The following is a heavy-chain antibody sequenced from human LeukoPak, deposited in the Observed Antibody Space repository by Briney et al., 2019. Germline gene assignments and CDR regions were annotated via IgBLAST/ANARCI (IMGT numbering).Heavy chain of an antibody. CDR2: INGDGSST. Sequence: GGSLRLSCAASGFTFSSSWMHWVRQAPGKGLVWVSRINGDGSSTSYADSVKGRFTISRDSAKNTLYLQMNGLRAEDTAVYYCTRGGSYPFDYWGQGTLVTVSS. CDR1: GFTFSSSW. V-gene: IGHV3-74*01. D-gene: IGHD1-26*01. CDR3: TRGGSYPFDY. J-gene: IGHJ4*02.